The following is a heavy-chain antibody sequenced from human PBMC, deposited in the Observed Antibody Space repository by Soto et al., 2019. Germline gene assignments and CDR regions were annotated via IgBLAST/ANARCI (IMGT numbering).Heavy chain of an antibody. CDR1: GGSISSYY. Sequence: PSETLSLTCTVSGGSISSYYWSWIRQPTGKGLKWIRYIYYSGSTNYNPSLKSRVTISVDTSKNQFSLKLSSVTAADTAVYYCARGGAPITIFGVVMSWFDPWGQGTLVTVSS. J-gene: IGHJ5*02. D-gene: IGHD3-3*01. CDR2: IYYSGST. V-gene: IGHV4-59*01. CDR3: ARGGAPITIFGVVMSWFDP.